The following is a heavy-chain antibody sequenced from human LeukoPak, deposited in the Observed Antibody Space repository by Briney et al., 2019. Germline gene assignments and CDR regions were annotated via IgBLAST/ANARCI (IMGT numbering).Heavy chain of an antibody. CDR1: GGTFISYA. V-gene: IGHV1-69*13. CDR2: IIPIFGTA. Sequence: ASVKVSCKASGGTFISYAISWVRQAPGQGLEWMGGIIPIFGTANYEQKFQGRVTITADESTSTAYMELSSLRSEDTAVYYCASGYSYGYVFDYWGQGTLVTVSS. CDR3: ASGYSYGYVFDY. D-gene: IGHD5-18*01. J-gene: IGHJ4*02.